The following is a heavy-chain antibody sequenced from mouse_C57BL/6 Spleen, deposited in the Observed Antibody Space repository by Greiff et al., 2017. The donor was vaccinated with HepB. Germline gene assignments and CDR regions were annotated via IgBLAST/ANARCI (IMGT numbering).Heavy chain of an antibody. V-gene: IGHV1-64*01. Sequence: VQLQQPGAELVKPGASVKLSCKASGYTFTSYWMHWVKQRPGQGLEWIGMIHPNSGSTNYNEKFKSKATLTVDKSSSTAYMQLSSLTSEGSAVYYGARYDYDDSFDYWGQGTTLTVSS. D-gene: IGHD2-4*01. J-gene: IGHJ2*01. CDR2: IHPNSGST. CDR3: ARYDYDDSFDY. CDR1: GYTFTSYW.